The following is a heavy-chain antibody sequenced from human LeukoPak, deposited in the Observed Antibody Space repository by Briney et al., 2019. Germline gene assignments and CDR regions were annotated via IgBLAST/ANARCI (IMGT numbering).Heavy chain of an antibody. Sequence: RGSLRLSCAASGFTFSSDSMNWVRQAPGKGLEWVSHITASGTAMFYADSVKGRFAISRDNAKNSLYLQMNSLRDEDTAVYYCASSGSYRFDYWGQGTLVTVSS. V-gene: IGHV3-48*02. CDR2: ITASGTAM. D-gene: IGHD1-26*01. CDR3: ASSGSYRFDY. CDR1: GFTFSSDS. J-gene: IGHJ4*02.